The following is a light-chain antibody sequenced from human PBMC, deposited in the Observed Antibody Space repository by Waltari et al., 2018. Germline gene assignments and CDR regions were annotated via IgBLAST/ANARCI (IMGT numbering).Light chain of an antibody. V-gene: IGKV4-1*01. CDR2: WAS. CDR3: QQYYSTPYT. J-gene: IGKJ2*01. CDR1: QSLFYSSDNKNY. Sequence: DIVMTQSPDSLSVSLGERATLHCKSSQSLFYSSDNKNYLAWYQHKPGQPPKLLIYWASSRRSGVPDRFTGSGSGTDFTLTISTLQAEDVAIYYCQQYYSTPYTFGPGTELEIK.